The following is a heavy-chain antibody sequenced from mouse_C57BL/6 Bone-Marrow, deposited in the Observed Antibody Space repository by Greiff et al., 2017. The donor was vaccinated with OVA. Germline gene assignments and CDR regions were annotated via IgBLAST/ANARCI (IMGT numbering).Heavy chain of an antibody. J-gene: IGHJ1*03. CDR3: ARLTTVVASNWYFDV. Sequence: QVQLQQSGAELAKPGASVKLSCKASGYTFTSYWMHWVKQRPGQGLEWIGYINPSSGYTKYNQKFKDKATLTADKSSSTAYMQLSSLTYEYSAVYYCARLTTVVASNWYFDVWGTGTTVTVSS. CDR1: GYTFTSYW. V-gene: IGHV1-7*01. D-gene: IGHD1-1*01. CDR2: INPSSGYT.